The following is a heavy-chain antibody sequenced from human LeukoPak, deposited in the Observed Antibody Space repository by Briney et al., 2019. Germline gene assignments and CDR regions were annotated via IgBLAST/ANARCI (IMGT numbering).Heavy chain of an antibody. J-gene: IGHJ4*02. CDR3: AGGSTRYFDWFQFDY. Sequence: SETLSLTCTVSGGSISSNSYYWGWIRQPPGKGLEWIGSIYYSGSTYYNPSLKSRLTISVDTSKNQFSLKLSSVTAADTAVYYCAGGSTRYFDWFQFDYWGQGTLVTVSS. CDR2: IYYSGST. CDR1: GGSISSNSYY. D-gene: IGHD3-9*01. V-gene: IGHV4-39*07.